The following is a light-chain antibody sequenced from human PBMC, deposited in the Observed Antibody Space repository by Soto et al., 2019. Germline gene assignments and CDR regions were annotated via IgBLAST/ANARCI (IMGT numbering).Light chain of an antibody. CDR2: GAS. V-gene: IGKV3D-15*01. CDR1: QTINSN. J-gene: IGKJ4*01. CDR3: QQYKDWPPLT. Sequence: EILMTQSPLTLSVSPGEGATLSCRASQTINSNLAWYQQRPGQAPRVLIHGASSRASGIPDRFSGSGSGTAFTLTINSLEPDDFAVYYCQQYKDWPPLTFGGGTRVASK.